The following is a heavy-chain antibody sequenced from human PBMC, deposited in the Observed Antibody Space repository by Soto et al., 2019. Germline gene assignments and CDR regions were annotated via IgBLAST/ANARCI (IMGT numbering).Heavy chain of an antibody. Sequence: QVQLVQSGAEVKKPGASVKVSCKASGYTFTSYGISWVRQAPGQGLEWMGWISAHNGNTNHAQKLQGRVTMTTDTSTSTADMELRSQRSDDTAVYYCAREGAPHYYDSSGYPLDYWGQGTLVTVSS. CDR2: ISAHNGNT. CDR1: GYTFTSYG. CDR3: AREGAPHYYDSSGYPLDY. J-gene: IGHJ4*02. V-gene: IGHV1-18*01. D-gene: IGHD3-22*01.